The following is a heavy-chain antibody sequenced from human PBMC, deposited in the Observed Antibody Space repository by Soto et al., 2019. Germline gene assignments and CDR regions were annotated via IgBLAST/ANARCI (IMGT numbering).Heavy chain of an antibody. D-gene: IGHD5-12*01. V-gene: IGHV3-23*01. CDR3: IKGGWLDY. J-gene: IGHJ4*02. CDR1: EFTFSIFD. CDR2: ISDSGDRT. Sequence: EVHLLESGGGLVQPGGSLRLSCAASEFTFSIFDMSWVRQAPGKGLECVSMISDSGDRTYYAGSVRGRFTMSRDNSKNTVYLQMDSLRAEDTAVYYCIKGGWLDYWGQGTLVTVYS.